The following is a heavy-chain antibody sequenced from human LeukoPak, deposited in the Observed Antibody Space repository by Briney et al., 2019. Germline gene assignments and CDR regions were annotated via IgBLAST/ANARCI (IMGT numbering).Heavy chain of an antibody. Sequence: GGSLRLSCAASGFTFSSYAMSWVRQAPGKGLEWVSSISASGGSTYYADSVKGRFTISRDNSKNTLYLQMNSLRAEDTAVYYCAKSPDIVLMVYAIPDYWGQGTLVTVSS. CDR1: GFTFSSYA. V-gene: IGHV3-23*01. J-gene: IGHJ4*02. CDR2: ISASGGST. D-gene: IGHD2-8*01. CDR3: AKSPDIVLMVYAIPDY.